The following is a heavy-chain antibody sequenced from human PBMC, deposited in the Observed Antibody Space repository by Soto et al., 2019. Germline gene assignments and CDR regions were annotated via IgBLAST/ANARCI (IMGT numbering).Heavy chain of an antibody. D-gene: IGHD6-13*01. J-gene: IGHJ6*02. Sequence: SETLSLTCAVYGGSFSGYYWSWIRQPPGKGLEWIGEINHSGSTNYNPSLKSRVTISVDTSKNQFSLKLSSVTAADTAVYYCARRIPKQQLVRGYYYGMDVWGQGTTVTVSS. V-gene: IGHV4-34*01. CDR1: GGSFSGYY. CDR3: ARRIPKQQLVRGYYYGMDV. CDR2: INHSGST.